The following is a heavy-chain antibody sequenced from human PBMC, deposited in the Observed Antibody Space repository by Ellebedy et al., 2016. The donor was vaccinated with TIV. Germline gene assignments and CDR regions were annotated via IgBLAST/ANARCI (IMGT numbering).Heavy chain of an antibody. CDR3: ARDLREYAYGYSDY. Sequence: ASVKVSXKASGYTFTDYWMHWVRQAPGQGLEWMGWVHPNHGGTEYAQKFQGRVTMTRDTSISTAYMELSRLKSDDTAVYFCARDLREYAYGYSDYWGQGTLVTVSS. J-gene: IGHJ4*02. D-gene: IGHD5-18*01. CDR1: GYTFTDYW. CDR2: VHPNHGGT. V-gene: IGHV1-2*02.